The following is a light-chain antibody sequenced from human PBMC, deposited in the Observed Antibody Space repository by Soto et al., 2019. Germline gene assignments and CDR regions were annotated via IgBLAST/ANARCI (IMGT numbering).Light chain of an antibody. CDR3: SSYAGSYTWV. Sequence: QSVLTQPRSVSGSPGQSVTISCTGSSSDVGGYDYVSWYQQHPGKAPKLMIYGVSQRPSGVPDRFSGSKSGNMASLTISGLQADDEAHYYCSSYAGSYTWVFGGGTQLTVL. V-gene: IGLV2-11*01. CDR2: GVS. CDR1: SSDVGGYDY. J-gene: IGLJ7*01.